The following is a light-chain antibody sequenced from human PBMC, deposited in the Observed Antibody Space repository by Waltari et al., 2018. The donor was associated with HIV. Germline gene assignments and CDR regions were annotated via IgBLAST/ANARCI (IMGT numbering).Light chain of an antibody. CDR2: EGS. Sequence: SHELAQPPSVSVSPGQTARITCSGDALATQYVYWYQQKSGQATVLVIHEGSRRPSGVPERFSGSSSGTMATLTISAAHVDDEGDYYCFSRDSSGRQGLFGGGTKLTV. CDR1: ALATQY. CDR3: FSRDSSGRQGL. V-gene: IGLV3-10*01. J-gene: IGLJ2*01.